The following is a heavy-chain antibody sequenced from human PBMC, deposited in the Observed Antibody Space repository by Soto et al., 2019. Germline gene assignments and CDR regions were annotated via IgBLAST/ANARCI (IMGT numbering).Heavy chain of an antibody. CDR1: GFTFNHYG. J-gene: IGHJ4*02. Sequence: PGESLTLPCPASGFTFNHYGMHWVRQAPGKGLEWVAVISDDGSNTYYADSVKGRFTISRDNSKNTLYLQMNSLRAEDTAVYYCARDSEQWLTQDSFDYWGQGTLVTVSS. CDR3: ARDSEQWLTQDSFDY. V-gene: IGHV3-30*12. CDR2: ISDDGSNT. D-gene: IGHD6-19*01.